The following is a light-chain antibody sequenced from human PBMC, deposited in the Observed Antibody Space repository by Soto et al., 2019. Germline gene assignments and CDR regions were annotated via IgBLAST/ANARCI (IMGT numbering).Light chain of an antibody. V-gene: IGKV1-5*01. J-gene: IGKJ1*01. CDR2: GAS. Sequence: DIQMTQSHSTLSASVGDKITMPCRASQSIISWLAWYQQKPGKAPKLLISGASSLQSGVPSRFSGSASGTEFTLTISSLQPDDIATYYCQQCHRYLTFGQGTKVDIK. CDR3: QQCHRYLT. CDR1: QSIISW.